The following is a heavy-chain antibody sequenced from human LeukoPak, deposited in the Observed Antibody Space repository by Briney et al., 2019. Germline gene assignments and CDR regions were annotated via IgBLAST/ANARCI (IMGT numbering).Heavy chain of an antibody. V-gene: IGHV4-59*02. J-gene: IGHJ4*02. CDR1: GDSVSSYY. CDR3: ARTGSTVTMLYPFDH. Sequence: SETLSLTCTVSGDSVSSYYWSWIRQPPGKGLEWMGNIYYSGSTNYNPSLKSRVSISVDTSKNQFSLKLSSVTAADTAVYYCARTGSTVTMLYPFDHWGQGTLVTVSS. CDR2: IYYSGST. D-gene: IGHD4-17*01.